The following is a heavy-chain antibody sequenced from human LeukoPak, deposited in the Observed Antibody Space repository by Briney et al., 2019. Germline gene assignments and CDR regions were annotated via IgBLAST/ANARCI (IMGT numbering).Heavy chain of an antibody. D-gene: IGHD2-21*02. CDR1: GFTFSSYA. CDR3: ARVRGDLYFDF. Sequence: GGSLRLSCAASGFTFSSYAMSWVRQAPGKGLEWVSAISGSGGSTYYADSVKGRFTISRDNAKNSLYLQTSSLRAEDTAVYYCARVRGDLYFDFWGQGALVTVSS. CDR2: ISGSGGST. J-gene: IGHJ4*02. V-gene: IGHV3-23*01.